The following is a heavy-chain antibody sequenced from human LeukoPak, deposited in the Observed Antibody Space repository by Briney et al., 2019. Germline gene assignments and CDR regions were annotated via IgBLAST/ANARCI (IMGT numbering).Heavy chain of an antibody. CDR2: INSDGGST. CDR3: ATRTGQLDY. Sequence: GGSLRLSCAASGFTFSSYWMHWVRHAPGKGLVWVSRINSDGGSTSCADSVKGRFTISRDNAKNTLYLQMNSLRAEDTAVYYCATRTGQLDYWGQGTLVTVSS. D-gene: IGHD7-27*01. V-gene: IGHV3-74*01. CDR1: GFTFSSYW. J-gene: IGHJ4*02.